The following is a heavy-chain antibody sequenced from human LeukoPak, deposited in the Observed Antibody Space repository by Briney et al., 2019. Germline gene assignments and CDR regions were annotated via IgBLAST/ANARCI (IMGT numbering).Heavy chain of an antibody. J-gene: IGHJ6*03. V-gene: IGHV1-8*03. CDR3: ARGLGLPSTFYYDMDV. CDR1: GYTFTSYD. CDR2: MNPNSGNT. D-gene: IGHD5-12*01. Sequence: GASVKVSCKASGYTFTSYDINWVRQATGQGLERMGWMNPNSGNTGYAQKFQGRVTITRNTSISTAYMELSSLRSEDTAVYYCARGLGLPSTFYYDMDVWGKGTTVTVSS.